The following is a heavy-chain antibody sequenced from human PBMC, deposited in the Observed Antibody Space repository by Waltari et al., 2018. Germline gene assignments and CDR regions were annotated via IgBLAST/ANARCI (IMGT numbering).Heavy chain of an antibody. CDR2: IKQDGREK. D-gene: IGHD6-13*01. J-gene: IGHJ4*02. V-gene: IGHV3-7*04. Sequence: EVQLVESGGGLVQPGGSLRLSCVASGFTFSSYWMSWVRQAPGKGLGWVANIKQDGREKYYVDSAKGRFTISRDNAKNSLYLQMNSLRAEDTAVYYCAREGYSSSWFEYWGQGTLVTVSS. CDR1: GFTFSSYW. CDR3: AREGYSSSWFEY.